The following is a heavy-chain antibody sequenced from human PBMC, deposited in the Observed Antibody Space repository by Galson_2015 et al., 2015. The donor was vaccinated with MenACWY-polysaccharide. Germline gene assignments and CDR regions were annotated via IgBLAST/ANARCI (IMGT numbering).Heavy chain of an antibody. Sequence: PALVKPTQPLTLPCTFSGFSLSTSGMRVTWIRQPPGKALEWLARLDWGDDIFYSPSLKTRLTLSKDTSKHQVVLMMTNMDPVDTATYYCARTRDYYHVDVWGKGTMVTVSS. CDR2: LDWGDDI. J-gene: IGHJ6*03. CDR1: GFSLSTSGMR. V-gene: IGHV2-70*04. CDR3: ARTRDYYHVDV.